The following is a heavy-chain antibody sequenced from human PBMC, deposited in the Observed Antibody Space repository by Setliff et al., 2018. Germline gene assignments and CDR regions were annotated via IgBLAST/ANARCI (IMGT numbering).Heavy chain of an antibody. CDR2: ISYDGSNK. D-gene: IGHD1-26*01. Sequence: GGSLRLSCAASGFTFSNYRMHWVRQAPGKGLEWVAVISYDGSNKYYADSVKGRFTISRDNSKNTLYLQMNSLRAEDTAVYYCAKDNEWDWEYFDYWGQGTLVTVSS. J-gene: IGHJ4*02. V-gene: IGHV3-30*18. CDR1: GFTFSNYR. CDR3: AKDNEWDWEYFDY.